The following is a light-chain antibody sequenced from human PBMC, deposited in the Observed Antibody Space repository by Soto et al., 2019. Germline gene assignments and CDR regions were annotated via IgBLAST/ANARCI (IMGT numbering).Light chain of an antibody. J-gene: IGKJ5*01. CDR2: DTS. V-gene: IGKV3-20*01. Sequence: EIVLTQSPGTLSLSPGERATLSCRASQSVSGSYLAWYQQKPGQAPRLLIYDTSTRATGVPASFSGSGSGTDFTLTVTSLEPEDLAVYYCQYYGNSLSITFGQGTRLEIK. CDR3: QYYGNSLSIT. CDR1: QSVSGSY.